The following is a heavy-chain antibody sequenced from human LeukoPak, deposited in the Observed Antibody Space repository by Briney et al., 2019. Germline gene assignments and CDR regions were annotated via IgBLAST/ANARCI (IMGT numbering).Heavy chain of an antibody. CDR2: ISTSGTNI. CDR1: GFTFTDYY. CDR3: ARDPGARGYSYGYCAY. D-gene: IGHD5-18*01. V-gene: IGHV3-11*04. J-gene: IGHJ4*02. Sequence: GGSLRLSCAASGFTFTDYYMTWIRQAPGKGLEWVSYISTSGTNIYYADSVKGRFTISRDNAKNSLYLQMNSLRAEDTAVYYCARDPGARGYSYGYCAYWGQGTLVTVSS.